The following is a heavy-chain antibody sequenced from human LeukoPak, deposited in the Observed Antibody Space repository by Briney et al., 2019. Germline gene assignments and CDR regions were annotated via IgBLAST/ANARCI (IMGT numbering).Heavy chain of an antibody. J-gene: IGHJ4*02. CDR1: GGSISSHY. V-gene: IGHV4-59*11. Sequence: SETLSLTCTVSGGSISSHYWSWIRQPPGKGLEWIGYIYYSGSTNYNPSLKSRVTISVDTSKNQFSLKLSSVTAADTAVYYCAGGSRPFYDIFNYWGQETLVTVSS. D-gene: IGHD3-9*01. CDR3: AGGSRPFYDIFNY. CDR2: IYYSGST.